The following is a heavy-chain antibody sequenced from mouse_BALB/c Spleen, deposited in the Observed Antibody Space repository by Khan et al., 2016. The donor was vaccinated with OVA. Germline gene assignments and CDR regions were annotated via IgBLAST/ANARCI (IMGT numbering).Heavy chain of an antibody. V-gene: IGHV1-9*01. Sequence: VQLQESGGELVKPGASVNITCKATGYTFSSFWIEWVKQRPGHGLEWIGEILPGNGRTNYNEKFKGKATFSTDISSKTAYMQLSSLTSEDSAVDYCARWISYFFDYWGQGTALTVSS. J-gene: IGHJ2*01. CDR1: GYTFSSFW. CDR2: ILPGNGRT. CDR3: ARWISYFFDY.